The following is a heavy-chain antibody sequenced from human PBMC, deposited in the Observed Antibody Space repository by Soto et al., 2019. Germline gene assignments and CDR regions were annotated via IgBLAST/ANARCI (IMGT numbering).Heavy chain of an antibody. J-gene: IGHJ6*02. CDR3: ARDAIFGVATDQNHYGMDV. CDR1: CGSISTGGYY. Sequence: SETLSLTCTVSCGSISTGGYYWTWIRQRPGKGLEWIGCIYYSGITYYNPSLKSRLTISVDTSEDQFSLKLSSVTAADTAVYFCARDAIFGVATDQNHYGMDVWGQGTTVTVSS. CDR2: IYYSGIT. V-gene: IGHV4-31*03. D-gene: IGHD3-3*01.